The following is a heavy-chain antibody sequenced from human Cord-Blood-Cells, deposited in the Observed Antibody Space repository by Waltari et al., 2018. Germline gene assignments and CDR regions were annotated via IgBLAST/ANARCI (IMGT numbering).Heavy chain of an antibody. V-gene: IGHV3-74*01. CDR1: GFTFSSYW. J-gene: IGHJ3*02. CDR3: ARGGDYSNAFDI. CDR2: INSDGSST. Sequence: EVQLVESGGGLVQPGGSLRLSCAASGFTFSSYWMHWVRQAPGKGLVWVSRINSDGSSTSYADSVEGRFTISRDNAKNTLYLQMNSLRAEDTAVYYCARGGDYSNAFDIWGQGTMVTVSS. D-gene: IGHD4-4*01.